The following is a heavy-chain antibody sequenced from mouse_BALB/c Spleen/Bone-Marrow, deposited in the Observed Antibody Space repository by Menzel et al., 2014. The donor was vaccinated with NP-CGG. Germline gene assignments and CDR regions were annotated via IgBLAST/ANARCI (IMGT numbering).Heavy chain of an antibody. D-gene: IGHD2-14*01. CDR1: GYAFTNYL. CDR3: ARRDYRYDVGPLDY. J-gene: IGHJ2*01. Sequence: VQLQQSGAELVRPGTSVKVSCKASGYAFTNYLIEWVKPRPGQGLEWIGVINPGSDITNYNEKFKGKATLTADKSSSTAYMQLSSLTSDDSAVYFCARRDYRYDVGPLDYWGQGTTLTVSS. CDR2: INPGSDIT. V-gene: IGHV1-54*01.